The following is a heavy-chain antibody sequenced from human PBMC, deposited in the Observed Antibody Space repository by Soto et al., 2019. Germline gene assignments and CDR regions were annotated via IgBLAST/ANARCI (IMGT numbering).Heavy chain of an antibody. CDR1: GGTFSSYT. J-gene: IGHJ5*02. Sequence: QVQLVQSGVEVKKPGSSVKVSCKASGGTFSSYTISWVRQAPGQGLEWMGRIIPILGIANYAQKFQGRVTITADKSTSTAYMELSSLRSEDTAVYYCARGGKYYGSGSYPNWFDPWGQGTLVTVSS. CDR3: ARGGKYYGSGSYPNWFDP. V-gene: IGHV1-69*02. D-gene: IGHD3-10*01. CDR2: IIPILGIA.